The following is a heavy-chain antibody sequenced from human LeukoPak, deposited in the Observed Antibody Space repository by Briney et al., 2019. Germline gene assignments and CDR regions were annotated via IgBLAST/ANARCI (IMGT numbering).Heavy chain of an antibody. CDR3: AKASIVVVVATLDY. J-gene: IGHJ4*02. CDR2: ISYDGSNK. Sequence: PGGSLRLSCAASGFTFSSYGMHWVRQAPGKGLEWVAVISYDGSNKHYADSVKGRFTISRDNSKNTLYLQMNSLRAEDTAVYYCAKASIVVVVATLDYWGQGTLVTVSS. D-gene: IGHD2-15*01. V-gene: IGHV3-30*18. CDR1: GFTFSSYG.